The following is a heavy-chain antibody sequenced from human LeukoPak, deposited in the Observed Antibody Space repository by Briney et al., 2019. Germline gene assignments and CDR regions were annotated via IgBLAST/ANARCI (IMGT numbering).Heavy chain of an antibody. CDR2: INHSGST. CDR3: ARGGVFFGVVTNYYYYYYGMDV. J-gene: IGHJ6*02. Sequence: SETLSLTCAVYGGSFSGYYWSWIRQPPGKGLEWIGEINHSGSTNYNPSLKSRVTISVDTSKNQFSLKLSSVTAADTAVYYCARGGVFFGVVTNYYYYYYGMDVWGQGTTVTVSS. V-gene: IGHV4-34*01. D-gene: IGHD3-3*01. CDR1: GGSFSGYY.